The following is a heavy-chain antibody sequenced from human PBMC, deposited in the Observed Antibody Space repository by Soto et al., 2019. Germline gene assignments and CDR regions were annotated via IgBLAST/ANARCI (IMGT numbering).Heavy chain of an antibody. V-gene: IGHV1-46*03. Sequence: GASVKVTCKASGYTFTSYYRHWVRQAPGQGLEWMGIINPSGGSTSYAQKFQGRVTMTRDTSTSTVYMELSSLRSEDTAVYYCASEGSSGSSLDDYWGQGTLVTSPQ. D-gene: IGHD6-19*01. J-gene: IGHJ4*02. CDR1: GYTFTSYY. CDR2: INPSGGST. CDR3: ASEGSSGSSLDDY.